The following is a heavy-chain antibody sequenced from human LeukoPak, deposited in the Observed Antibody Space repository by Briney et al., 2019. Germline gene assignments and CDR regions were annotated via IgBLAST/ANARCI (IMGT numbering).Heavy chain of an antibody. V-gene: IGHV4-59*01. J-gene: IGHJ4*02. CDR1: GGSISSYY. Sequence: SETLSLTCTVSGGSISSYYWSWIRQPPGKGLEWIGYIYYSGSTNYNPSLKSRVTISVDTSNNQFSLKLSSVTAADTAVYYCAREGGGGIDYWGQGTLVTVSS. CDR3: AREGGGGIDY. D-gene: IGHD2-15*01. CDR2: IYYSGST.